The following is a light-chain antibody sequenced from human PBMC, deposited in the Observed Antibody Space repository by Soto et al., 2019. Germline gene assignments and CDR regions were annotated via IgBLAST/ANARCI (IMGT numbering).Light chain of an antibody. CDR3: ATWDDSLNGRV. CDR2: SNN. CDR1: SSNIGSNT. V-gene: IGLV1-44*01. J-gene: IGLJ3*02. Sequence: QSVLTQPPSASGTPGQRVTISCSGSSSNIGSNTVKWYQQLPGTAPKLLIYSNNQRPSGVPDRFSGSKSGTSASLAISGLQSEDEADYHCATWDDSLNGRVFGGGTKLTVL.